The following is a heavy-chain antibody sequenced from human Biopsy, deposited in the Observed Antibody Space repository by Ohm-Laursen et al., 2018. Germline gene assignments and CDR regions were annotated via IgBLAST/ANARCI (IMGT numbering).Heavy chain of an antibody. CDR2: FAPESGKI. CDR1: GYTLTDIS. Sequence: SSVKVSCKVSGYTLTDISMHWVRQAPGQGLEWMGGFAPESGKIVYSQKFQGRVTMTEDTSTDTVYMEMTSLRSDDTAVYYCATGPYYDTRFYYNVRPFDFWGQGTLVTVSS. D-gene: IGHD3-10*01. V-gene: IGHV1-24*01. J-gene: IGHJ4*02. CDR3: ATGPYYDTRFYYNVRPFDF.